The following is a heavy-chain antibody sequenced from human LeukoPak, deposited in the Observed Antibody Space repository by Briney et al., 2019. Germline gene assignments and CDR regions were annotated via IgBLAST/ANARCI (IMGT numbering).Heavy chain of an antibody. Sequence: ASVKVSCKASGYTFTSYSISWVRQAPRQGLEWMGWISAYNGNTNYAQKLQGRVTLTTDTSTSTAYMDLKSLRSDDTAVYYCARVRAAGTFYFDYWGQGTLVTVSS. V-gene: IGHV1-18*01. D-gene: IGHD6-13*01. CDR3: ARVRAAGTFYFDY. J-gene: IGHJ4*02. CDR1: GYTFTSYS. CDR2: ISAYNGNT.